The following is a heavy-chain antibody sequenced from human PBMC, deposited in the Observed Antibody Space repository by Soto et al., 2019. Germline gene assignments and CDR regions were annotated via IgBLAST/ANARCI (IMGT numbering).Heavy chain of an antibody. CDR3: ARSETLSLAVAGGGWFDP. CDR1: GYTFTSYA. J-gene: IGHJ5*02. D-gene: IGHD6-19*01. CDR2: INAGNGNT. V-gene: IGHV1-3*01. Sequence: ASVKVSCKASGYTFTSYAMHWVRQAPGQRLEWMGWINAGNGNTKYSQKFQGRVTITRDTSASTAYMELSSLRSEDTAVYYCARSETLSLAVAGGGWFDPWGQGTLVTVSS.